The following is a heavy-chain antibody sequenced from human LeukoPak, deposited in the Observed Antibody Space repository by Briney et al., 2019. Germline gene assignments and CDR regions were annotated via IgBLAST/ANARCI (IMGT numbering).Heavy chain of an antibody. CDR2: INSDGSSA. CDR1: GFTFSSYW. Sequence: GGSLRLSCAASGFTFSSYWMHWVRQAPGKGLVWVSRINSDGSSASYADSVKGRFTISRDNAKNTLYLQMNSLRAEDTAVYYCARDGPSGSYGYWGQGTLVTVSS. V-gene: IGHV3-74*01. J-gene: IGHJ4*02. D-gene: IGHD1-26*01. CDR3: ARDGPSGSYGY.